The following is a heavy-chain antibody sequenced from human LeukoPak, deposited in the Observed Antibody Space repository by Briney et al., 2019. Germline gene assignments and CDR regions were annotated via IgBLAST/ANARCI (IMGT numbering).Heavy chain of an antibody. V-gene: IGHV3-11*04. CDR1: RFTFSDYY. CDR3: ARGRSGYYPYYFDY. J-gene: IGHJ4*02. Sequence: PGGSLRLSCAASRFTFSDYYMRCIRQAPGKGLEWVSNIRSDSSTIYYADSVKGRFTISRDNAKNSLYLQMNSLRAEDTAVYYCARGRSGYYPYYFDYWGQGTLVTVSS. D-gene: IGHD3-22*01. CDR2: IRSDSSTI.